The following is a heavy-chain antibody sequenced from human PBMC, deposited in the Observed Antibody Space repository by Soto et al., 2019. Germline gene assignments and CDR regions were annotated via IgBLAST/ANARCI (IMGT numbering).Heavy chain of an antibody. J-gene: IGHJ4*02. V-gene: IGHV1-18*01. CDR3: AGAYDFWSGYYGFDY. CDR2: ISAYNGNT. CDR1: GYTFTSYG. D-gene: IGHD3-3*01. Sequence: ASVKVSCKASGYTFTSYGISWVRQAPGQGLEWMGWISAYNGNTNYAQKLQGRVTMTTDTSTSTAYMELRSLRSDDTAVYYCAGAYDFWSGYYGFDYWGQGTLVTVSS.